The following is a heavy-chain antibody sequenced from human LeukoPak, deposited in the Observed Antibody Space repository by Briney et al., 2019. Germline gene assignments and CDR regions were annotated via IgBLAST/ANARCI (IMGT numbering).Heavy chain of an antibody. CDR1: GGSISSYY. V-gene: IGHV4-59*01. CDR2: IYYSGST. D-gene: IGHD6-19*01. Sequence: SETLSLTCIVSGGSISSYYWSWIRQPPGKGLEWIGYIYYSGSTNYNPSLKSRVTISVDTSKNQFSLKLSSVTAADTAVYYCASSYSSGWQCYYYYYMDVWGKGTTVTVSS. CDR3: ASSYSSGWQCYYYYYMDV. J-gene: IGHJ6*03.